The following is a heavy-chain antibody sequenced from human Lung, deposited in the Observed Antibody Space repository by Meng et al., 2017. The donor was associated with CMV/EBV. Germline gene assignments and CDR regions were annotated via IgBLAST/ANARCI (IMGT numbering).Heavy chain of an antibody. V-gene: IGHV4-31*03. CDR1: GGSISSSSYY. J-gene: IGHJ6*02. D-gene: IGHD5/OR15-5a*01. Sequence: SETLSLTCTVSGGSISSSSYYWSWIRQHPGKGPEWIGYVFHTGATYYSPSLNSRLTLSLDTSKNQFSLKLSSVTAADTAVYYCARDSLYEPKYVNDVWGPGTTVTVSS. CDR2: VFHTGAT. CDR3: ARDSLYEPKYVNDV.